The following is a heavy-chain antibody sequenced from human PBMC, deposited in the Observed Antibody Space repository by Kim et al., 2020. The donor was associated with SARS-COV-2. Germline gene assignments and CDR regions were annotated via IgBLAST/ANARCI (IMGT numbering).Heavy chain of an antibody. CDR1: GGSFSGYY. Sequence: SETLSLTCAVYGGSFSGYYWSWIRQPPGKGLEWIGEINHSGSTNYNPSLKSRVTISVDTSKNQFSLKLSSVTAADTAVYYCARAAGYSSSWVYYYYYMDV. V-gene: IGHV4-34*01. CDR2: INHSGST. CDR3: ARAAGYSSSWVYYYYYMDV. J-gene: IGHJ6*03. D-gene: IGHD6-13*01.